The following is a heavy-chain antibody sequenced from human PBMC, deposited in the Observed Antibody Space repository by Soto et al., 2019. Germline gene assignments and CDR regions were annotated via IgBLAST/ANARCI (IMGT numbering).Heavy chain of an antibody. J-gene: IGHJ4*02. CDR3: AKGRGGSGSLTPRVDF. CDR2: ISGGGDTT. V-gene: IGHV3-23*01. D-gene: IGHD3-10*01. CDR1: GFTFNNYA. Sequence: EVQLLESGGGLVQPGGSLRLSCAASGFTFNNYAMTWVRQAPGKGLEWVSAISGGGDTTSYADSVKGRFTXXXXXSKXXXXXXXXXXXXXXXXXXYCAKGRGGSGSLTPRVDFWGQGTLVTVXS.